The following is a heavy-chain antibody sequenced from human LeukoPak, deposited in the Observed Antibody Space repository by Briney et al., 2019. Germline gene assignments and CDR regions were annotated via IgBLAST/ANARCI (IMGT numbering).Heavy chain of an antibody. CDR1: GFTFSSSA. CDR2: ISGSGSGGST. V-gene: IGHV3-23*01. CDR3: ARVSPSLRDAFDI. Sequence: GGSLRLSCAASGFTFSSSAMSWVRQAPGKGLEWVSSISGSGSGGSTYYADSVKGRFTISRGNSKNTLYLQMNSLRAEDTAVYYCARVSPSLRDAFDIWGQGTMVTVSS. J-gene: IGHJ3*02.